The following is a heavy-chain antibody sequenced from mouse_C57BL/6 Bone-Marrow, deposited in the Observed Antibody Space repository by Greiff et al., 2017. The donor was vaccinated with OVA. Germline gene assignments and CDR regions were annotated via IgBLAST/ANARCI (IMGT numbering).Heavy chain of an antibody. CDR1: GFSLTSYA. V-gene: IGHV2-9-1*01. J-gene: IGHJ4*01. CDR2: IWTGGGT. CDR3: ARSPLRRGPYYYAMDY. Sequence: VQLVESGPGLVAPSQSLSITCTVSGFSLTSYAISWVRQPPGKGLEWLGVIWTGGGTTYNSALKSRLSISKDNSKSQVFLKMNSLQTDDTARYYCARSPLRRGPYYYAMDYWGQGTSVTVSS. D-gene: IGHD1-2*01.